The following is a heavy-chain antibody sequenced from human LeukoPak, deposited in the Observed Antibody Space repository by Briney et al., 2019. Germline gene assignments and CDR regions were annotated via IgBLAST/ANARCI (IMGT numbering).Heavy chain of an antibody. Sequence: GGSLRLSCAASGYTFTSHTMHWVRQAPGKGLQWVAVISYDGSNKFYADSVKGRFTISRDNSKNTLYLQMNSLRPEDTAVFYCARGGGTGTFAYWGQGTLVTVSS. J-gene: IGHJ4*02. CDR2: ISYDGSNK. D-gene: IGHD1-1*01. CDR3: ARGGGTGTFAY. CDR1: GYTFTSHT. V-gene: IGHV3-30-3*01.